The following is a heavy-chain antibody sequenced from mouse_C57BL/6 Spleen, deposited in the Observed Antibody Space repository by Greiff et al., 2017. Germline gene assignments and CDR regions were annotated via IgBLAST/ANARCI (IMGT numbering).Heavy chain of an antibody. CDR2: IYPGDGDT. CDR1: GYAFSSYW. D-gene: IGHD1-1*01. V-gene: IGHV1-80*01. CDR3: ATYYYGSSFDY. Sequence: ESGAELVKPGASVKISCKASGYAFSSYWMNWVKQRPGKGLEWIGQIYPGDGDTNYNGKFKGKATLTADKSSSTAYMQLSSLTSEDSAVYFCATYYYGSSFDYWGQGTTLTVSS. J-gene: IGHJ2*01.